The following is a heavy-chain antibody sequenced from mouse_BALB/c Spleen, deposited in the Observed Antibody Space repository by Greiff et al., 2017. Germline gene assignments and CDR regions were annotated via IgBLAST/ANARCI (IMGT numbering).Heavy chain of an antibody. CDR3: ARDDRYGSPYWYFDV. Sequence: EVKLMESGGGLVQPGGSRKLSCAASGFTFSDYGMAWVRQAPGKGPEWVAFISNLAYSIYYADTVTGRFTISRENAKNTLYLEMSSLRSEDTAMYYCARDDRYGSPYWYFDVWGAGTTVTVSS. V-gene: IGHV5-15*02. CDR2: ISNLAYSI. J-gene: IGHJ1*01. CDR1: GFTFSDYG. D-gene: IGHD1-1*01.